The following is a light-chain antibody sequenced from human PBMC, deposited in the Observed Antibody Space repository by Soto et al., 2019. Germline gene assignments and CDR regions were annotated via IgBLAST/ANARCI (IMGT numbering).Light chain of an antibody. CDR1: QSINNY. V-gene: IGKV1-39*01. CDR2: AAS. CDR3: QQTYSIPIT. J-gene: IGKJ5*01. Sequence: DVQMTQSPSSLPASVGDRVTFTCRSSQSINNYLNWYQQRPGKAPKLLIHAASSLQGGVPLTFSGSASGTDFTLTISSRQAEDFATCDCQQTYSIPITFGQGTRLENK.